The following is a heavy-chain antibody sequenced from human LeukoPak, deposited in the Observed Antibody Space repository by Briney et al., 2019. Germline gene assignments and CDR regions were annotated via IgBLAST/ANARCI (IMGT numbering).Heavy chain of an antibody. CDR3: TRGGSGWYLANWFDT. Sequence: GGSLRLSCRSSGFTFGDYAMSWFRQAPGEGLEWVGSIRNKAYGGTTEYAASVKGRFTVSRDDSKGIAYLQMNSLKTEDTAVYYCTRGGSGWYLANWFDTWGQGTLVTVSS. D-gene: IGHD6-19*01. CDR1: GFTFGDYA. J-gene: IGHJ5*02. V-gene: IGHV3-49*03. CDR2: IRNKAYGGTT.